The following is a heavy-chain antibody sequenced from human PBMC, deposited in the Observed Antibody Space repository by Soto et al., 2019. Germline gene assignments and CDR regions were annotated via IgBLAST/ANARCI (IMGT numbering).Heavy chain of an antibody. D-gene: IGHD1-26*01. J-gene: IGHJ5*02. CDR2: MNPNSGNT. Sequence: ASVKVSCKASGYTFTSYDINWVRQATGQGLEWMGWMNPNSGNTAYALKFQGRVTMTRNTSISTAYMELSSLRSEDTAVYYCAREREGSGFDPCGQGTLVTVSS. V-gene: IGHV1-8*01. CDR1: GYTFTSYD. CDR3: AREREGSGFDP.